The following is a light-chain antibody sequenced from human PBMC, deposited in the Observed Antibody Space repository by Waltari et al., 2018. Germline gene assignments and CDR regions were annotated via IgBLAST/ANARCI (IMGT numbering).Light chain of an antibody. V-gene: IGKV3-20*01. Sequence: IVLTQSPDPLSLSPGQRAPLSCRASQTINNNFLVWYQQKPGQAPRLLIHGASSRATGFPDRFSGSGSGTDFTLTISRLEPEDVAVYYCQQYDGSILTFGGGTKVKI. CDR3: QQYDGSILT. J-gene: IGKJ4*01. CDR2: GAS. CDR1: QTINNNF.